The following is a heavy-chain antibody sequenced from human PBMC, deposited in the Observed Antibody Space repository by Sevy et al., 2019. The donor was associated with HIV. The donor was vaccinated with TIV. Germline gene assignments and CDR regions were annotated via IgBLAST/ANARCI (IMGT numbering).Heavy chain of an antibody. CDR2: ISSSSTYI. CDR3: ARDGGCTSTSCLLYFDY. CDR1: GFTFNNYY. Sequence: GESLKISCAASGFTFNNYYMNWVRQAPGKGLGWVSSISSSSTYIYYADSVKGRFTISRDNAKNSLYLQMNSLRAEDTAVYYCARDGGCTSTSCLLYFDYWGQRTLVTVSS. J-gene: IGHJ4*02. D-gene: IGHD2-2*01. V-gene: IGHV3-21*01.